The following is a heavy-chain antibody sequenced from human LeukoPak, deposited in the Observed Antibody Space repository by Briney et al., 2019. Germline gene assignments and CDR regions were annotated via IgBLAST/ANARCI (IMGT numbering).Heavy chain of an antibody. CDR1: GGSISSYY. V-gene: IGHV4-4*07. CDR3: ARDRYYYYMDV. Sequence: SETLSLTCTVSGGSISSYYWSWIRQPAGKGLEWIGHMYTSGSTNYNPSLKGRVTMSIDTSKNQFSLQLSSVTAADTAVYYCARDRYYYYMDVWGKGTTVTVSS. CDR2: MYTSGST. J-gene: IGHJ6*03.